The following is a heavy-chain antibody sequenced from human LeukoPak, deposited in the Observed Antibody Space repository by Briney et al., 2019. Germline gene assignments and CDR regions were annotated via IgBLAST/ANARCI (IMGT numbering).Heavy chain of an antibody. CDR2: ISDGESP. J-gene: IGHJ1*01. CDR3: AQDRFSFVH. Sequence: SETLSLTCSVSGGSISYYYWSWIRQFPGKGLEWIGYISDGESPDYNPSLQSRVTIYVGSSKNQFFLNLTSVTAADTAVYYCAQDRFSFVHWGQGTLVTVSS. V-gene: IGHV4-59*01. CDR1: GGSISYYY. D-gene: IGHD2-2*01.